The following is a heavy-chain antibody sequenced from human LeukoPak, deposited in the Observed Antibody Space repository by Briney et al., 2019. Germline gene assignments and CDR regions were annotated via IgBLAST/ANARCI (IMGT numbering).Heavy chain of an antibody. CDR2: IYTSGST. V-gene: IGHV4-4*07. Sequence: SETLSLTCTVSGGSISSYYWSWIRQPAGKGLEWIGRIYTSGSTNYNPSLKSRVTMSVDTSKNQFSPRLSSVTAADTAVYYCARSSIAEPGYYYYMDVWGKGTTVTVSS. CDR3: ARSSIAEPGYYYYMDV. CDR1: GGSISSYY. D-gene: IGHD6-6*01. J-gene: IGHJ6*03.